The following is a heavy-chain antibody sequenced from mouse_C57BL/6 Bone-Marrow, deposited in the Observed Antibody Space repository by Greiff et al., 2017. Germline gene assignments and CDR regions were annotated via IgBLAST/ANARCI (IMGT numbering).Heavy chain of an antibody. CDR3: ARGGDDAGFAY. D-gene: IGHD2-2*01. CDR1: GYAFSSSW. V-gene: IGHV1-82*01. Sequence: QVQLQQSGPELVKPGASVKISCKASGYAFSSSWMNWVKQRPGKGLEWIGRIYPGDGDTNYNGKFKGKDTLTADKTASTAYMQLSSVTSEDSAVYFCARGGDDAGFAYWGQGTLVTVSA. CDR2: IYPGDGDT. J-gene: IGHJ3*01.